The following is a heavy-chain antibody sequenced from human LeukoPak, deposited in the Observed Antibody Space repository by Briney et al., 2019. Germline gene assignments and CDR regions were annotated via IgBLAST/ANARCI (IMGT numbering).Heavy chain of an antibody. V-gene: IGHV1-2*02. CDR3: ARGGYIYDFGDAFDV. CDR2: INPKSGGT. J-gene: IGHJ3*01. D-gene: IGHD3/OR15-3a*01. CDR1: GYSFADYY. Sequence: ASVKVSCKASGYSFADYYIHWVRQAPGQGLEWMGWINPKSGGTNFAQKFQGRVTMTRDTSISTAYMELSRLRSDDTAVYYCARGGYIYDFGDAFDVWGQGTMVTVS.